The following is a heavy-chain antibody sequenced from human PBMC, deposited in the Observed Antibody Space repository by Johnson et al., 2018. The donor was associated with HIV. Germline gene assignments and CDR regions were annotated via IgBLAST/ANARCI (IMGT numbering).Heavy chain of an antibody. D-gene: IGHD4-17*01. CDR2: IKSKTDGGTI. J-gene: IGHJ3*02. CDR1: GFTFSNAW. Sequence: VQLVESGGGLVQSGGSLRLSCAASGFTFSNAWMHWVRQAPGKGLEWVGRIKSKTDGGTIDYAAPVKGRFTISRDDSKNTLYLQMNSLRAEDTAVYYCARAPKGGDYGEGAFDIWGQGTMVTVSS. V-gene: IGHV3-15*01. CDR3: ARAPKGGDYGEGAFDI.